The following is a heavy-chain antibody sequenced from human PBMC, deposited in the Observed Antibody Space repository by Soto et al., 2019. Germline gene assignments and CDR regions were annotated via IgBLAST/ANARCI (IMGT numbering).Heavy chain of an antibody. V-gene: IGHV2-5*02. D-gene: IGHD6-19*01. CDR1: GFSFSTSQVG. Sequence: QITLDESGPTLVKPTQPLTRTCTFSGFSFSTSQVGVGWIRQPPGKAQEWLGLIYWDDDKRYSPSLRSRLTITKDTSKNLVVLTITNMDPLDTATYYCAHRPGGYMSGWDNGYSDYWGRGALVTVSS. CDR2: IYWDDDK. J-gene: IGHJ4*02. CDR3: AHRPGGYMSGWDNGYSDY.